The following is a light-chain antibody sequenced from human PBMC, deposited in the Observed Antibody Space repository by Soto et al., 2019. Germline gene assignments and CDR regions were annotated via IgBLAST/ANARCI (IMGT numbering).Light chain of an antibody. CDR1: SSDVGGYNY. CDR3: SSYSSSTALYV. V-gene: IGLV2-14*01. Sequence: QSALTQPASVSGSPGQSITISCTGTSSDVGGYNYVSWFQQHPGKAPKLMIFEVSDRPSGISNRFSGSKSGNTASLTISGLQDEDEAYYYCSSYSSSTALYVFGTGTKLTVL. J-gene: IGLJ1*01. CDR2: EVS.